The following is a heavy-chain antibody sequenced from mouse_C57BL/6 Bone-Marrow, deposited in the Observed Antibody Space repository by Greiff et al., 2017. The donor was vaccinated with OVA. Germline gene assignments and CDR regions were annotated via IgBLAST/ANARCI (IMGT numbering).Heavy chain of an antibody. D-gene: IGHD2-4*01. CDR2: ISSGGDYI. J-gene: IGHJ4*01. CDR3: TADDYPYAMDY. V-gene: IGHV5-9-1*02. CDR1: GFTFSSYA. Sequence: EVKLVESGEGLVKPGGSLKLSCAASGFTFSSYAMSWVRQTPEKRLEWVAYISSGGDYIYYADTVKGRSTISRDNAKNTLYLQMSSLKSEDTAMYYCTADDYPYAMDYWGQGTSVTVSS.